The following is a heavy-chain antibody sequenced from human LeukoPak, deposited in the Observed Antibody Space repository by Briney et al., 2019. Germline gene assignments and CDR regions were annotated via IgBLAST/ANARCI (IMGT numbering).Heavy chain of an antibody. V-gene: IGHV4-61*01. J-gene: IGHJ4*02. CDR1: GGSVSSGSYY. D-gene: IGHD6-13*01. CDR2: IYYSGTT. Sequence: SETLSLTCTVSGGSVSSGSYYWSWIRQPPGKGLECIGYIYYSGTTNYNPSLKSRVTISVDTSKNQFSLKLSSVTAADTAVYYCARGYSSRWSDFDYWGQGTLVTVSS. CDR3: ARGYSSRWSDFDY.